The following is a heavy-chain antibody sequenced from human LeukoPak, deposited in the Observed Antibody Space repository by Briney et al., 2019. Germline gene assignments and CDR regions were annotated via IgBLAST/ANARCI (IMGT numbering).Heavy chain of an antibody. V-gene: IGHV3-30*02. J-gene: IGHJ4*02. CDR1: GFTFSSYG. CDR2: IRYDGSNK. D-gene: IGHD3-3*01. Sequence: GGSLRLSCAASGFTFSSYGMHWVRQAPGKGLEWVAFIRYDGSNKYYADSVKGRFTISRDNSKNTLYLQMNSLRAEDTAVYYCAKDRSDFWSGYYYPGGKDYPSLDYWGQGTLVTVSS. CDR3: AKDRSDFWSGYYYPGGKDYPSLDY.